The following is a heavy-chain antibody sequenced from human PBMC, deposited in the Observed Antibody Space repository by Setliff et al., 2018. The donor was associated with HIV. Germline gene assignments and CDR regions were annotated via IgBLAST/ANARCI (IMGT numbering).Heavy chain of an antibody. D-gene: IGHD1-7*01. CDR1: GFSLSTSGVG. Sequence: PTLVNPTQTLTLTCDFSGFSLSTSGVGVGWIRQPPGKALEWVALLYWNDDTRYSPSLRNRLTITRDTSKRRIVLTVASLNRADSATYYCAHSGRELRGPYFDYWGQGIPVTVSS. CDR3: AHSGRELRGPYFDY. V-gene: IGHV2-5*01. J-gene: IGHJ4*02. CDR2: LYWNDDT.